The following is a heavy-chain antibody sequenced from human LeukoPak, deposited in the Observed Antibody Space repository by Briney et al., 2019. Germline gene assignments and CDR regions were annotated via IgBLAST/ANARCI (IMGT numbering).Heavy chain of an antibody. D-gene: IGHD1-26*01. CDR2: IYPGDSVS. V-gene: IGHV5-51*01. Sequence: GESLKISCKGSGDSFTSYWIAWVRQMPGEGLEGMGIIYPGDSVSRYNPAFQGQVTISADNSISTAYLQWSSLKASDTAMYYCARGRFGGRLDAFDVWGLGTMVTVSS. CDR3: ARGRFGGRLDAFDV. J-gene: IGHJ3*01. CDR1: GDSFTSYW.